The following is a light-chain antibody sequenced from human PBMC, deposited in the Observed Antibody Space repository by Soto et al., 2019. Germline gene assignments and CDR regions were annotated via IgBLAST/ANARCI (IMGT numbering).Light chain of an antibody. CDR3: QQYNNWPPWT. Sequence: EKAMKQSPATVSVSPGERATLSCRASQSVSSNLAWYQQKPGQAPRLLIYGASTRATGIPARFSGSGSGTEFTLTISSLQSEDFAVYYCQQYNNWPPWTFGQGTKVEIK. CDR1: QSVSSN. CDR2: GAS. J-gene: IGKJ1*01. V-gene: IGKV3-15*01.